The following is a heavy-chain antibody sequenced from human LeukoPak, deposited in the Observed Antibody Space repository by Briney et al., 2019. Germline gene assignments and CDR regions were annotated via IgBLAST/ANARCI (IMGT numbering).Heavy chain of an antibody. Sequence: GGSLRLSCAASGFTFSSYAMHWARQAPGKGLEWVAVISYDGSNKYYADSVKGRFTISRDNSKNTLYLQMNSLRAEDTAVYYCARSGDIVATIGRYYYYGMDVWGQGTTVTVSS. CDR2: ISYDGSNK. CDR3: ARSGDIVATIGRYYYYGMDV. V-gene: IGHV3-30-3*01. CDR1: GFTFSSYA. D-gene: IGHD5-12*01. J-gene: IGHJ6*02.